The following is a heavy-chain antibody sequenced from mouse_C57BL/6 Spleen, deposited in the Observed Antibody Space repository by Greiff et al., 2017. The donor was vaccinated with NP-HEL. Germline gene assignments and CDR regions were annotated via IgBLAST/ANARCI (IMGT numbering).Heavy chain of an antibody. V-gene: IGHV1-69*01. CDR3: AGSGEPMTMDY. J-gene: IGHJ4*01. CDR2: IDPSDSYT. Sequence: VQLQQSGAELVMPGASVKLSCKASGYTFTSYWMHWVKPRPGQGLEWIGEIDPSDSYTNYNQKFKGKSTLTVDKSSSTAYMQLSSLTSEDSAVYDCAGSGEPMTMDYWGQGTSVTVSA. CDR1: GYTFTSYW. D-gene: IGHD1-3*01.